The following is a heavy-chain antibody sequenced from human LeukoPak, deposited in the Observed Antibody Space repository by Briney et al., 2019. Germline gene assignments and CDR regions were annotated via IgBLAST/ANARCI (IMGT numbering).Heavy chain of an antibody. CDR2: IYYSGST. CDR1: GGSISSYY. J-gene: IGHJ4*02. Sequence: SETLSLTCTVSGGSISSYYWSWIRQPPGKGLEWIGYIYYSGSTNYNPSLKSRVTISVDTSKSQFSLKLSSVTAADTAVYYCARERWELLGGYYFDYWGQGTLVTVSS. D-gene: IGHD1-26*01. CDR3: ARERWELLGGYYFDY. V-gene: IGHV4-59*01.